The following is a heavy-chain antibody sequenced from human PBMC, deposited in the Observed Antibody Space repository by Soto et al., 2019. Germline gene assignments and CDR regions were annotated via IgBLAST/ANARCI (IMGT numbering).Heavy chain of an antibody. CDR1: GGSISSYY. D-gene: IGHD6-13*01. Sequence: SETLSLTCTVSGGSISSYYWSWIRQPPGKGLEWIGYIYYSGSTNYNPSLKSRVTISVDTSKNQFSLKLSSVTAADTAVYYCARAKAPLYSSSWYWFDPWRQGTLVTV. V-gene: IGHV4-59*08. CDR2: IYYSGST. J-gene: IGHJ5*02. CDR3: ARAKAPLYSSSWYWFDP.